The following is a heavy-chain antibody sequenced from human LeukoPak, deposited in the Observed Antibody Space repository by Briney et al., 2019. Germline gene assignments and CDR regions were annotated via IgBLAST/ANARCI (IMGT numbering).Heavy chain of an antibody. Sequence: PGGSLRLSCAASGFTFSSYEMNWVRQAPGKGLEWVSYISSSSSYTNYADSVKGRFTISRDNAKNSLYLQMNSLRAEDTAVYYCARVPPMATRVYGMDVWGQGTTVTVSS. J-gene: IGHJ6*02. D-gene: IGHD5-12*01. CDR2: ISSSSSYT. CDR3: ARVPPMATRVYGMDV. CDR1: GFTFSSYE. V-gene: IGHV3-21*05.